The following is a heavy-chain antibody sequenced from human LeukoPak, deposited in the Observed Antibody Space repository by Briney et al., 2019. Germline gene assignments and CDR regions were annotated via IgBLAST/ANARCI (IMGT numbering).Heavy chain of an antibody. V-gene: IGHV4-30-2*01. CDR2: TFHTGHT. J-gene: IGHJ4*02. Sequence: SQTLSLTCAVSGGSISSGDYPWSWIRQPPGKGLEWIGYTFHTGHTSYNPSLKSRVTISVDMSKNQLSLKLSSVTAADTAVYYCARGFYGSGSQFDYWGQGTLVTVSS. D-gene: IGHD3-10*01. CDR3: ARGFYGSGSQFDY. CDR1: GGSISSGDYP.